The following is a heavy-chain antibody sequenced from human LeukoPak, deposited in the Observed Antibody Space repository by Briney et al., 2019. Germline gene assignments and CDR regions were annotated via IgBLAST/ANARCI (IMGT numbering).Heavy chain of an antibody. CDR3: ARASWVMVRGVTLWFDP. Sequence: SVKVSCKASGGTFSSYAISWVRQAPGQGLEWMGGIIPIFGTANYAQKFQGRVTITADESTSTAYTELSSLRSEDTAVYYCARASWVMVRGVTLWFDPWGQGTLVTVSS. V-gene: IGHV1-69*13. CDR1: GGTFSSYA. D-gene: IGHD3-10*01. CDR2: IIPIFGTA. J-gene: IGHJ5*02.